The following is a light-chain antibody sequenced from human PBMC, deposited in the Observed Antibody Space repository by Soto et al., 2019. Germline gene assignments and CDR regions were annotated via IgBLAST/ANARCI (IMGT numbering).Light chain of an antibody. CDR1: QSISSW. CDR3: QQYNTFPHT. V-gene: IGKV1-5*01. Sequence: DIQMTQSPSTLSTSVGDRVTITCRASQSISSWLAWYQQKPGKSPKLLMFDASSLESGVPSRFSGRGSGTEFTLTISSLQADDFATYYCQQYNTFPHTFGQGTKLAMK. CDR2: DAS. J-gene: IGKJ2*01.